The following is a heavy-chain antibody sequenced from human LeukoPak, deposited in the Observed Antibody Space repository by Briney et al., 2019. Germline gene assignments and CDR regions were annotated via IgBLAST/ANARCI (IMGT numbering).Heavy chain of an antibody. CDR2: INPSGGST. Sequence: EASVKVSCKASGYTFTSYYMHWVRQAPGQGLEWMGIINPSGGSTSYAQKFQGRVTMTRDTSTSTVYMELSSLRSEDTAIYYCARARGSGSYYGHDYYYYHYMDVWGKGTTVTVSS. CDR3: ARARGSGSYYGHDYYYYHYMDV. D-gene: IGHD3-10*01. CDR1: GYTFTSYY. V-gene: IGHV1-46*01. J-gene: IGHJ6*03.